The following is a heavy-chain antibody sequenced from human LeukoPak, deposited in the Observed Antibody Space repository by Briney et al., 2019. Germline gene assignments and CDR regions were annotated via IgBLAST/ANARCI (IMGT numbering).Heavy chain of an antibody. CDR1: GGSISSYY. Sequence: SETLSLTCTVSGGSISSYYWSWIRQPPGKGLEWIGYIYYSGSTNYNPSLKSRVTISVDTSKNQFSLKLSSVTAADTAVYYCARDFSDIVVVPAARGASTTARYYYMDVWGKGTTVTVSS. J-gene: IGHJ6*03. CDR2: IYYSGST. D-gene: IGHD2-2*01. CDR3: ARDFSDIVVVPAARGASTTARYYYMDV. V-gene: IGHV4-59*01.